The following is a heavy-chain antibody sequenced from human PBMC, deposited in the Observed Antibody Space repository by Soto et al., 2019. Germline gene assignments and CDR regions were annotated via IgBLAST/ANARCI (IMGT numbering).Heavy chain of an antibody. V-gene: IGHV1-18*01. D-gene: IGHD2-15*01. CDR3: ARVVGALGHWFDP. CDR1: GYTFPSYG. CDR2: ISAYNGNT. Sequence: QVQLVQSGAEVKKPGASVKVSCKASGYTFPSYGISWVRQAPGQGLEWMGRISAYNGNTNYAQKLHGRVTMITDTSTSTAYMELRSRRSDDTAVYYCARVVGALGHWFDPWGQGTLVTVSS. J-gene: IGHJ5*02.